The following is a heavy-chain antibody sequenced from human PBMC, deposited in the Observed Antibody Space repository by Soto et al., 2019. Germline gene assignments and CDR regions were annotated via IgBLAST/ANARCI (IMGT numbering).Heavy chain of an antibody. J-gene: IGHJ6*02. V-gene: IGHV1-18*01. CDR1: GYTFTSYG. CDR3: ARDVPGIAARPPYYYYYGMDV. Sequence: GASVKVSCKASGYTFTSYGISWVRQAPGQGLEWMGWISAYNGNTNYAQKLQGRVTMTTDTSTSTAYMELRSLRSDDTAVYYCARDVPGIAARPPYYYYYGMDVWGQGTTVTVSS. D-gene: IGHD6-6*01. CDR2: ISAYNGNT.